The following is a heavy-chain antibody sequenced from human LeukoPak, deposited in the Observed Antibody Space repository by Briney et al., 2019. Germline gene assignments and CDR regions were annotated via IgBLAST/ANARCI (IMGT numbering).Heavy chain of an antibody. CDR3: ARLYGGPGHFNY. J-gene: IGHJ4*02. V-gene: IGHV4-39*01. Sequence: SETLSLTCTDSGGSIRSSSYYWGWIRQSPGKGLEWIGSIYYSGSTYYNPSLKSRVTISVDTSKNQFSLKLSSVTAADTAVYYCARLYGGPGHFNYWGQGTLVTVSS. CDR2: IYYSGST. D-gene: IGHD4-23*01. CDR1: GGSIRSSSYY.